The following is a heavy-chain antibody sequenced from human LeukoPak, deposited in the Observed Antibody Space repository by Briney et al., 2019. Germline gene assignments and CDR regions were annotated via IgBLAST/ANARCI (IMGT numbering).Heavy chain of an antibody. Sequence: GGSLRLSCTASGITFSNAWMSWVLQAPGKGLEWVGRIKSKTDGGTADYVAPVKGRFTISRDDSKNTLYLQMNSLKTEDTAVYYCTTFPSAFDIWGQGTMVTVSS. CDR1: GITFSNAW. CDR2: IKSKTDGGTA. CDR3: TTFPSAFDI. V-gene: IGHV3-15*01. J-gene: IGHJ3*02.